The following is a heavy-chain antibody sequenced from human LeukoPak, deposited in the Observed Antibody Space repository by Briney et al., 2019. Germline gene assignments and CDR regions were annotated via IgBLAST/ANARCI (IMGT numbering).Heavy chain of an antibody. J-gene: IGHJ4*02. CDR3: ARDSVVRGAPEFDY. V-gene: IGHV3-30*03. CDR2: ISYDGSDK. Sequence: GGSLRLSCAASGFTFNSYGMHWVRQAPGKGLEWVAVISYDGSDKYYADSVKGRFTISRDNSKNTLYLQMNSLRAEDTAVYYCARDSVVRGAPEFDYWGQGTLVTVSS. CDR1: GFTFNSYG. D-gene: IGHD3-10*01.